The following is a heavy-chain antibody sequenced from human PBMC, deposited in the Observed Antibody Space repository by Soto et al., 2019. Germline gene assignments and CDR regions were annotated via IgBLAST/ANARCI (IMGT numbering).Heavy chain of an antibody. CDR3: ARDSIVVVPAAMEDYYYYGMDV. CDR2: IYYSGST. D-gene: IGHD2-2*01. J-gene: IGHJ6*02. CDR1: GGSISSGGYY. V-gene: IGHV4-31*03. Sequence: QVQLQESGPGLVKPSQTLSLTCTVSGGSISSGGYYWSWIRQHPGKGLEWIGYIYYSGSTYYNPYLKSRVTISVDTSKNQFSLKLSSVTAADTAVYYCARDSIVVVPAAMEDYYYYGMDVWGQGTTVTVSS.